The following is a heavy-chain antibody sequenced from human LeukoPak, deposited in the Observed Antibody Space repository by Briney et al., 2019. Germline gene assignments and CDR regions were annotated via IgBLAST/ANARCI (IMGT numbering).Heavy chain of an antibody. J-gene: IGHJ3*02. CDR2: INPNSGGT. Sequence: ASVKVSCKASGYTFTGYYMHWVRQAPGQGLEWMGRINPNSGGTNYAQKFQGRVTMTRDTSISTAYMELSRLRSDDTAVYYCARVHYYDSSGDAFDIWGQGTMVTVSS. V-gene: IGHV1-2*06. CDR1: GYTFTGYY. D-gene: IGHD3-22*01. CDR3: ARVHYYDSSGDAFDI.